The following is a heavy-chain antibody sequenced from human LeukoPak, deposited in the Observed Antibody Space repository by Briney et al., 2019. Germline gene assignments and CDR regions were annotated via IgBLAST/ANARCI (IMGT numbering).Heavy chain of an antibody. V-gene: IGHV3-23*01. CDR3: AKDRGRGLYYYGSSGCHDY. Sequence: GGSLRLSCAASRFTFSSYAMSWVRQAPGKGLEWVSAISGSGGSTYYADSVKGRFTISRDNSKNTLYLQMNSLRAEDTAVYHCAKDRGRGLYYYGSSGCHDYWGQGTLVTVSS. J-gene: IGHJ4*02. D-gene: IGHD3-22*01. CDR2: ISGSGGST. CDR1: RFTFSSYA.